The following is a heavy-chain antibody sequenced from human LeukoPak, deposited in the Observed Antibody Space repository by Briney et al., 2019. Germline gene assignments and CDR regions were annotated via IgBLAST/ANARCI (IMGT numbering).Heavy chain of an antibody. Sequence: GGSLRLSCAASGFTFHDYAMHWVRQAPGKGLEYVSGISWNGGSIGYADSVRGRFTISRDSAKNSLYLQMNSLRSEDTALYYCAKAGGSGSYYTAYFDYWGQGALVTVSS. CDR2: ISWNGGSI. D-gene: IGHD3-10*01. CDR1: GFTFHDYA. J-gene: IGHJ4*02. V-gene: IGHV3-9*01. CDR3: AKAGGSGSYYTAYFDY.